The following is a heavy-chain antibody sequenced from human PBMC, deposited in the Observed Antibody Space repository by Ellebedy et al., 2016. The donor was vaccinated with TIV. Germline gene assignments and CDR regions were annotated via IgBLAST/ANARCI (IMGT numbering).Heavy chain of an antibody. V-gene: IGHV1-69*04. J-gene: IGHJ5*02. CDR3: ARGGMVRGVIASNWFDP. CDR1: GGTFSSYA. Sequence: SVKVSXKASGGTFSSYAISWVRQAPGQGLEWMGRIIPILGIANYARKFQGRVTITADKSTSTAYMELSSLRSEDTAVYYCARGGMVRGVIASNWFDPWGQGTLVTVSS. D-gene: IGHD3-10*01. CDR2: IIPILGIA.